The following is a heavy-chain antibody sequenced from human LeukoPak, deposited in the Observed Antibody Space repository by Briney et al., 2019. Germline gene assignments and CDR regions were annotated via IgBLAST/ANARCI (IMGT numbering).Heavy chain of an antibody. D-gene: IGHD6-13*01. CDR1: GFTFSSYW. J-gene: IGHJ6*03. Sequence: PGGSLRLSCAASGFTFSSYWMSWVRQAPGKGLEWVANIKQDGSEKYYVDSVKGRFTISRDNAKNSLYLQMNSLRAEDTAVYYCARVPGSSWYGGRYYYYYMDVWGKGTTVTVSS. CDR3: ARVPGSSWYGGRYYYYYMDV. V-gene: IGHV3-7*01. CDR2: IKQDGSEK.